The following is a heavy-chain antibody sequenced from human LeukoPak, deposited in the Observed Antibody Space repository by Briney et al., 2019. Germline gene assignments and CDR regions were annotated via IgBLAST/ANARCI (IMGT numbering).Heavy chain of an antibody. CDR2: ITGCGGDT. CDR3: GRDHNWGDY. J-gene: IGHJ4*02. Sequence: GGSLRLSCAASGFTFSSYAMNWARQAPGKGLEWVSTITGCGGDTYYADSVKGRFTISRDNSKNTLYLQMDSLRPEDTAVYYCGRDHNWGDYWGLGTPVTVSS. CDR1: GFTFSSYA. V-gene: IGHV3-23*01. D-gene: IGHD7-27*01.